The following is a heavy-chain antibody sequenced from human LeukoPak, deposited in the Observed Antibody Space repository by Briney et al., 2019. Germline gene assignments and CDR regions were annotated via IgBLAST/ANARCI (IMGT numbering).Heavy chain of an antibody. CDR2: INHSGST. CDR1: GGSFSGYY. J-gene: IGHJ5*02. CDR3: ARHIKPMVRGVIPYNWFDP. V-gene: IGHV4-34*01. Sequence: PSETLSLTCAVYGGSFSGYYWSWIRQPPGKGLEWIGEINHSGSTNYNPSLKSRVTISVDTSKNQFSLKLSSVTAADTAVYYCARHIKPMVRGVIPYNWFDPWGQGTLVTVSS. D-gene: IGHD3-10*01.